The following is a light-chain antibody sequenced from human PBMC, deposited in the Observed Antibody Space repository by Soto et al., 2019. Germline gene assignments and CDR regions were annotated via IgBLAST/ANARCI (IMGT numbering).Light chain of an antibody. Sequence: QSALTQPASVSGSPGQSINISCTGINREVGSYNLVSWYQQHPGKAPKLMIFDDSKLPSGVSNRFSGSQSGNTASLTISWLQAEDEADYYCCSYAGSSTYVFGSGTKVTVL. CDR3: CSYAGSSTYV. J-gene: IGLJ1*01. CDR2: DDS. V-gene: IGLV2-23*01. CDR1: NREVGSYNL.